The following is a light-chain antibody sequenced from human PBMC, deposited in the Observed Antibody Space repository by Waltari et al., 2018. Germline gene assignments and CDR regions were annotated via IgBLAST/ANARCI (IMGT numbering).Light chain of an antibody. V-gene: IGKV4-1*01. Sequence: DIVLTQSPDSLAVSLGERATINCTSSQNVFYSSSDKYYIAWYQQKTGRPPKLLIYGASNLESRVPERISGSGSGTQFTRTNSSLQAEDVAVYYCQEYYRPPPNTFCQGTRLEI. J-gene: IGKJ2*01. CDR1: QNVFYSSSDKYY. CDR2: GAS. CDR3: QEYYRPPPNT.